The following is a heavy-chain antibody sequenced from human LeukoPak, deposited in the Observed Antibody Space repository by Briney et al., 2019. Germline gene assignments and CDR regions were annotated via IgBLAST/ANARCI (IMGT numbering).Heavy chain of an antibody. CDR3: ARGELTVTTGINF. J-gene: IGHJ4*02. CDR1: GYTFTGYY. Sequence: ASVKVSCKASGYTFTGYYMHWVRQAPGQGLEWMGWINPNSGGTNYAQKFQGWVTMTRDTSISTAYMELSRLRSDDTAVYYCARGELTVTTGINFWGQGTLVTVSS. CDR2: INPNSGGT. V-gene: IGHV1-2*04. D-gene: IGHD4-17*01.